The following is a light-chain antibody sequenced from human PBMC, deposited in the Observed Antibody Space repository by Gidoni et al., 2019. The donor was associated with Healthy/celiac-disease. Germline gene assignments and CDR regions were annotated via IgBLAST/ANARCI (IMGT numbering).Light chain of an antibody. CDR3: QQYDNLPRS. CDR2: DAS. Sequence: DIQMTQSPSSLSASVGDRVTNTCQSSQDISNYLNWYQQKLGKSPQRLIYDASNVETGVPARFGGSVSATDFTFTISSLQPEDIATYYCQQYDNLPRSFGQGTKLEIK. V-gene: IGKV1-33*01. J-gene: IGKJ2*04. CDR1: QDISNY.